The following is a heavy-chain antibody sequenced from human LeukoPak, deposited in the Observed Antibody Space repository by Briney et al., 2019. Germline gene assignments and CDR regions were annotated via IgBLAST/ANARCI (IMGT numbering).Heavy chain of an antibody. CDR2: ISGGSSDT. J-gene: IGHJ5*02. CDR3: ARQCSIVKCS. Sequence: PGGFLRLSCAASGFIFSDHYMTWIRQAPGKGLEWVSYISGGSSDTNYADSVKGRFTISRDNAKNSLYLQMNNLRAEDTAVYYCARQCSIVKCSWGQGTLVTVSS. D-gene: IGHD2-2*01. CDR1: GFIFSDHY. V-gene: IGHV3-11*03.